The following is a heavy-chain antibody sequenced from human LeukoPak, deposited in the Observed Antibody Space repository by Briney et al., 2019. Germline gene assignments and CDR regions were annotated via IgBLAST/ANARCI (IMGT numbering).Heavy chain of an antibody. D-gene: IGHD3-22*01. CDR3: ARALRGVFYYDSSGYPFDY. Sequence: VASVKVSCKASGYTFTSYDINWVRQATGQGLEWMGWMNPNSGNTGYAQKFQGRVTITRNTSISTAYMELSSLRSEDTAVYYCARALRGVFYYDSSGYPFDYWGQGTLVTVSS. CDR2: MNPNSGNT. V-gene: IGHV1-8*03. J-gene: IGHJ4*02. CDR1: GYTFTSYD.